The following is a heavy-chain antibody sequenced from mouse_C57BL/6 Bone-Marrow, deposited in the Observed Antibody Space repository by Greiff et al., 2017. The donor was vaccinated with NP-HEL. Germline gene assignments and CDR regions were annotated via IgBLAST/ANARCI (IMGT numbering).Heavy chain of an antibody. CDR2: SDPEKGER. D-gene: IGHD1-1*01. CDR1: GFNITDDY. CDR3: TTGGSSPYAMDY. Sequence: EVQLQQSGAELVRPGASVKLSCTVSGFNITDDYMHWVKQRPEQGLEWIGWSDPEKGEREEGRKFQGKATITADTSSNTAYLQLSSLTSEDTAVYYCTTGGSSPYAMDYWGQGTSVTVSS. J-gene: IGHJ4*01. V-gene: IGHV14-4*01.